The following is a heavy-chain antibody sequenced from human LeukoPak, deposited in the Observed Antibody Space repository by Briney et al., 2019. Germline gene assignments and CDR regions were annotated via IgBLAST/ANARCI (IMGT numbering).Heavy chain of an antibody. CDR1: GGSISSYY. CDR3: ARQAGSFAFDI. CDR2: IYYSGST. Sequence: SETLSLTCTVSGGSISSYYRSWIRQPPGKGLEWIGYIYYSGSTNYNPSLKSRVTISVDTSKNQFSLKLSSVTAADTAVYYCARQAGSFAFDIWGQGTMVTVSS. J-gene: IGHJ3*02. D-gene: IGHD1-26*01. V-gene: IGHV4-59*08.